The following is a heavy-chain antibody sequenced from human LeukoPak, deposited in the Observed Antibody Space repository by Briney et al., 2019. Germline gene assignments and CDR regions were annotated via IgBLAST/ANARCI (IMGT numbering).Heavy chain of an antibody. CDR1: GFTFNTYA. V-gene: IGHV3-23*01. CDR2: ISASSGNT. J-gene: IGHJ4*02. Sequence: GGSLRLSCAASGFTFNTYAMSWVRQAPGKGLEWVSAISASSGNTYYAASVKGRFTVSRDNSKNTLYLQMNSLRAEDTAVYYCAKDGAGTYYYDNSAASSDWGQGTLVTVSS. CDR3: AKDGAGTYYYDNSAASSD. D-gene: IGHD3-22*01.